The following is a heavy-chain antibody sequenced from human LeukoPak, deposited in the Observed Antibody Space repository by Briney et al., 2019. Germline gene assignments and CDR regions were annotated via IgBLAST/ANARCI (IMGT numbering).Heavy chain of an antibody. CDR2: INPNSGGT. J-gene: IGHJ4*02. CDR1: GYTFTGYY. V-gene: IGHV1-2*02. D-gene: IGHD3-9*01. CDR3: ARSPDILTGENFDY. Sequence: ASLKVSCKASGYTFTGYYMHWVRQAPGQGLEWMGWINPNSGGTNYAQKFYARVTMTRDTSISTAYMELSRLRSDDTAVFYCARSPDILTGENFDYWGQGTLVTVSS.